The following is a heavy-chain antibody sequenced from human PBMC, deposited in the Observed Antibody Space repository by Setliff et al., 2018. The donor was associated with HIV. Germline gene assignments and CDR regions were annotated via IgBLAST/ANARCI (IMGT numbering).Heavy chain of an antibody. CDR3: ARAGVVEGYYYYYYMDV. CDR1: GFTFSSYA. Sequence: PGGSLRLSCAASGFTFSSYAMSWVRQTPEKGLEWVSIITSGGSTYYADSAKGRFIISRDNSQNTLYLQMNSLRAEDTAVYYCARAGVVEGYYYYYYMDVWGKGTTVTVSS. D-gene: IGHD2-15*01. CDR2: ITSGGST. V-gene: IGHV3-23*01. J-gene: IGHJ6*03.